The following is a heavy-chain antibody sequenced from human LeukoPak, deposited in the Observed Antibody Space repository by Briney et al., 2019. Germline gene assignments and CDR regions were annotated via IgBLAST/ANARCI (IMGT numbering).Heavy chain of an antibody. Sequence: GGPLRLSCAASRFTFSSYAMSWVRQAPGKGLEWVSAISGSGGSTYYADSVKGRFTISRDNSKNTLYLQMNSLRAEDTAVYYCAKGRRVYYYYYMDVWGKGTTVTVSS. J-gene: IGHJ6*03. CDR2: ISGSGGST. V-gene: IGHV3-23*01. CDR3: AKGRRVYYYYYMDV. D-gene: IGHD6-6*01. CDR1: RFTFSSYA.